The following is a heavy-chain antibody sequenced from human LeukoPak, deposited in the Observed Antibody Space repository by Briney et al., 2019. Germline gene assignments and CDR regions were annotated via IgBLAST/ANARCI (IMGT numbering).Heavy chain of an antibody. CDR3: ARSHYDILTGYFPFDY. Sequence: SETLSLTCAVSGGSISSGGYSWSWIRQPPGKGLEWIGYIYHSGSTYYNPSLKSRVTISVDRSKNQFSLKLSSVTAADTAVYYCARSHYDILTGYFPFDYWGQGTLVTVSS. CDR1: GGSISSGGYS. J-gene: IGHJ4*02. V-gene: IGHV4-30-2*01. CDR2: IYHSGST. D-gene: IGHD3-9*01.